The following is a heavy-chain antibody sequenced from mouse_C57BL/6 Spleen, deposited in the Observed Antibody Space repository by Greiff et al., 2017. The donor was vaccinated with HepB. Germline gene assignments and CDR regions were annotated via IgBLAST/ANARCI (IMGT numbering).Heavy chain of an antibody. D-gene: IGHD1-1*01. CDR2: IDPENGDT. V-gene: IGHV14-4*01. CDR3: TTGDYGRSYYAMDY. J-gene: IGHJ4*01. CDR1: GFNIKDDY. Sequence: EVQLQQSGAELVRPGASVKLSCTASGFNIKDDYMHWVKQRPEQGLEWIGWIDPENGDTEYASKFPGKATITADTSANTAYLLLSSLTSEDTAVYYCTTGDYGRSYYAMDYWGQGTSVTVSS.